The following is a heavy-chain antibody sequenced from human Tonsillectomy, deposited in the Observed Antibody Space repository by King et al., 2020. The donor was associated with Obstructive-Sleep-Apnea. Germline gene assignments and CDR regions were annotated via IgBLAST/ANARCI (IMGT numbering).Heavy chain of an antibody. CDR1: GFTFGDYA. D-gene: IGHD2-2*01. Sequence: VQLVESGGGLVQPGRSLRLSCTGSGFTFGDYAMSWLLQALGKGIVGVGFFRSKAYGGTTEYSASVKGRFTISRADSISIAFLQMNSLKTEDTAVYYCTRGVIVVVPAAFIPYYWGQGTLVTVSS. J-gene: IGHJ4*02. CDR2: FRSKAYGGTT. CDR3: TRGVIVVVPAAFIPYY. V-gene: IGHV3-49*01.